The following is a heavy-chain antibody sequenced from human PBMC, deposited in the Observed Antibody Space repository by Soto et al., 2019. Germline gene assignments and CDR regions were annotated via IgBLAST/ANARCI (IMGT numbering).Heavy chain of an antibody. Sequence: SKTLSLTCAVYGGSFSGYYWSWIRQPPGKGLEWIGEINHSGSTNYNPSLKSRVTISVDTSKNQFSLKLSSVTAADTAVYYCAREIVVVPAARGWFDPWGQGTLVTVS. CDR1: GGSFSGYY. J-gene: IGHJ5*02. D-gene: IGHD2-2*01. CDR3: AREIVVVPAARGWFDP. CDR2: INHSGST. V-gene: IGHV4-34*01.